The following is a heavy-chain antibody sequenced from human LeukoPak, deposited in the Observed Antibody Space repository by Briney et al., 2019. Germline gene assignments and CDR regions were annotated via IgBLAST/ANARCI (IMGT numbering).Heavy chain of an antibody. CDR2: ISAYNGNT. CDR1: GYTFTGYY. V-gene: IGHV1-18*04. Sequence: ASVKVSCKASGYTFTGYYMHWVRQAPGQGLEWMGWISAYNGNTNYAQKLQGRVTMTTDTSTSTAYMELRSLRSDDTAVYYCARDSPSGYSPYDYWGQGTLVTVSS. D-gene: IGHD5-18*01. CDR3: ARDSPSGYSPYDY. J-gene: IGHJ4*02.